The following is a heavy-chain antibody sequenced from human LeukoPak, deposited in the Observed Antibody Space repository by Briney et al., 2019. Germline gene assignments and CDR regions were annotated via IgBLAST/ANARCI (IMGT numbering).Heavy chain of an antibody. CDR3: AGQGSGNYRYHGMDV. D-gene: IGHD3-10*01. V-gene: IGHV4-61*05. Sequence: SETLSLTCTVSGGSISSSSYYWGWIRQPPGKGLEWIGYIYYSGSTNYNPSLKSRVTISVDTSKNQFSLKLSSVSAADTAVYYCAGQGSGNYRYHGMDVWGQGTTVTVSS. CDR1: GGSISSSSYY. CDR2: IYYSGST. J-gene: IGHJ6*02.